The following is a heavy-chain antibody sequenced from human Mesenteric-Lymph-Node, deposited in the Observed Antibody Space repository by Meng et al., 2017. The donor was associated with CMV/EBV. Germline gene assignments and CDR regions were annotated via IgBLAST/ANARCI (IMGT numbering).Heavy chain of an antibody. V-gene: IGHV3-53*01. CDR3: ARGSCSSTNCPSYYFDY. D-gene: IGHD2-2*01. Sequence: GESLKISCAASGFTVSSYYMSWVRQAPGKGLEWVSVIYSGGSTYNADSVKGRFTISRDNSKNTLYLQMNSLRAEDTAVYYCARGSCSSTNCPSYYFDYWGQGTLVTVSS. CDR1: GFTVSSYY. J-gene: IGHJ4*02. CDR2: IYSGGST.